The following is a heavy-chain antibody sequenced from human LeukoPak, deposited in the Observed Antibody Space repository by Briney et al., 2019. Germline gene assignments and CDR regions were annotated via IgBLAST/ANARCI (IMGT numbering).Heavy chain of an antibody. J-gene: IGHJ6*03. Sequence: SETLSLTCTVSGDSVSSSSHYWGWIRQSPGKGLEWIGEINHSGSTNYNSSLKSRVTISVDTSKNQFSLKLSSVTAADTAVYYCARGYYGSGSHCCHMDVWGKGTTITVS. V-gene: IGHV4-39*07. CDR1: GDSVSSSSHY. CDR3: ARGYYGSGSHCCHMDV. CDR2: INHSGST. D-gene: IGHD3-10*01.